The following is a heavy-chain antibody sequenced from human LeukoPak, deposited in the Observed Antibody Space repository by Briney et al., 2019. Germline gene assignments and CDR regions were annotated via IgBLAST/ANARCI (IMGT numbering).Heavy chain of an antibody. V-gene: IGHV3-7*01. CDR1: GFTFSSYW. J-gene: IGHJ4*02. CDR2: IKEDGSEK. CDR3: ATDIDY. Sequence: GGSLRLSCAVSGFTFSSYWMSWVRQAPGKGLEWVANIKEDGSEKYYVDSVKGRFTISRDNAKESLYLQMNSLRAEDTAVYYCATDIDYWGQGTLVTVSS.